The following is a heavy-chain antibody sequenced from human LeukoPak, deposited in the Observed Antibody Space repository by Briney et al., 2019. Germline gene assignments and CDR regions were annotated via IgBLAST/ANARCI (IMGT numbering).Heavy chain of an antibody. J-gene: IGHJ3*02. CDR1: GGSISSSSYY. D-gene: IGHD3-22*01. CDR2: IYYSGST. CDR3: ASGLDSSGYPDAFDI. V-gene: IGHV4-39*07. Sequence: SETLSLTCTVSGGSISSSSYYWGWIRQPPGKGLEWIGSIYYSGSTYYNPSLKSRVTISVDTSKNQFSLKLSSVTAADTAVYYCASGLDSSGYPDAFDIWGQGTMVTVSS.